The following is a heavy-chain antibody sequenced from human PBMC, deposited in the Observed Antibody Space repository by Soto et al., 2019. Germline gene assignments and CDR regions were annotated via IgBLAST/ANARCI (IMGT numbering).Heavy chain of an antibody. J-gene: IGHJ4*02. CDR2: IYPGDSDT. CDR3: ARRHYYDSSGYYGPYDY. Sequence: PGESLKISCKGSGYSFTSYWIGWVRQMPGKGLEWMGIIYPGDSDTRYSPSFQGQVTISADKSISTAYLQWSSLKASDTAMYYCARRHYYDSSGYYGPYDYWGQGTLVTVPQ. V-gene: IGHV5-51*01. CDR1: GYSFTSYW. D-gene: IGHD3-22*01.